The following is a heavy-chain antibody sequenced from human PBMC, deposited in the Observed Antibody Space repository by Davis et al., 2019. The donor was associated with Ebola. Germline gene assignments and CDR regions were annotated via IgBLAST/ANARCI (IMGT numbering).Heavy chain of an antibody. CDR3: ARALYYYDSGGYLGY. V-gene: IGHV4-59*12. CDR1: GGSISSYY. J-gene: IGHJ4*02. CDR2: IYYSGST. D-gene: IGHD3-22*01. Sequence: MPSETLSLTCTVSGGSISSYYWSWIRQPPGKGLEWIGYIYYSGSTNYNPSLKSRVTISVDTSKNQFSLKLSSVTAADTAVYYCARALYYYDSGGYLGYWGQGTLVTVSS.